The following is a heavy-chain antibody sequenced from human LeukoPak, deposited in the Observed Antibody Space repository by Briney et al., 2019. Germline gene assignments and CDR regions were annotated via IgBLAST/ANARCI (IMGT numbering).Heavy chain of an antibody. Sequence: GESLKISCQGSGYSFTDCWIGWVRPMPGKGLEWMGMIYPGDSDTRYGPSVQGQVTISADTSITTVYLQWSSLRASDTAIYYCARLGVAGTAADYWGQGSLVTVSS. CDR3: ARLGVAGTAADY. CDR1: GYSFTDCW. CDR2: IYPGDSDT. D-gene: IGHD6-19*01. V-gene: IGHV5-51*01. J-gene: IGHJ4*02.